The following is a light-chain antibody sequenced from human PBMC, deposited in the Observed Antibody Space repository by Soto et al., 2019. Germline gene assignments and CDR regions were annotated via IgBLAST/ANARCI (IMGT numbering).Light chain of an antibody. V-gene: IGKV1-8*01. Sequence: AIRMTQSPSSLSASTGDRVTITCRASQGISSYLAWYQQKPGKAPNLLIYAASTLHSGVPSRFSGSGSGTDFTLTISCLQSEDFATYNCQQYYSYPRTFGQGTKLEIK. CDR2: AAS. CDR3: QQYYSYPRT. CDR1: QGISSY. J-gene: IGKJ2*01.